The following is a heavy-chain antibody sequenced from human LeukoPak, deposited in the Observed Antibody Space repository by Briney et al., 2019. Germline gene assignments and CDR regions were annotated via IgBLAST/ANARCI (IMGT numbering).Heavy chain of an antibody. V-gene: IGHV3-33*06. Sequence: GGSLRLSCAASGFTFSVYGMHWVRQAPGKGLEWVALIWHDGSTKYYADSVKDRFTISRVNPKNILYLQMNSLRAEDTAVYYCAKAYSYGYDYWGQGTLVTVSS. CDR3: AKAYSYGYDY. J-gene: IGHJ4*02. CDR2: IWHDGSTK. D-gene: IGHD5-18*01. CDR1: GFTFSVYG.